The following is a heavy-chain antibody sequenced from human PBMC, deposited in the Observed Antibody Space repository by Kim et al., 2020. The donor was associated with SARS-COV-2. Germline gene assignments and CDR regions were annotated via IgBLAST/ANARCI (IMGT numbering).Heavy chain of an antibody. CDR2: NSYI. D-gene: IGHD3-16*01. V-gene: IGHV3-21*01. J-gene: IGHJ4*02. Sequence: NSYIYYADSVKGRFTISRDNAKNSLYLQMNSLRAEDTAVYYCARSSRGGNWGQGTLVTVSS. CDR3: ARSSRGGN.